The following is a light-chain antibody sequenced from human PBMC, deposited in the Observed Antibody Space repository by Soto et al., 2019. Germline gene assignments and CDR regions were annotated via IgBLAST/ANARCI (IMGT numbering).Light chain of an antibody. CDR3: QQYDNPYT. J-gene: IGKJ2*01. V-gene: IGKV1-33*01. CDR1: QTISSW. CDR2: DAS. Sequence: DIQMTQSPSTLSGSVGDRVTITCRASQTISSWLAWYQQKPGKAPKLLIYDASNLETGVPSRFSGSGSGTDFTFTISSLQPEDIATYYCQQYDNPYTFGQGTKVDIK.